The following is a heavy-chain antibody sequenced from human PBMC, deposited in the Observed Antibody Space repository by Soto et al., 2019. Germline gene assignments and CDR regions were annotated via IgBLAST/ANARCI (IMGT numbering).Heavy chain of an antibody. CDR2: INHSGST. CDR3: ARGGGDYTSTNSPYYFDY. Sequence: QVQLQQWGAGLLKPSETLSLTCAVYGGSFSGYYWSWIRQPPGKGLEWIGEINHSGSTNYNPSLKSRVTISVDTSKNQFSLKLSSVTAADTAVYYWARGGGDYTSTNSPYYFDYWGQGTLVTVSS. D-gene: IGHD4-4*01. CDR1: GGSFSGYY. V-gene: IGHV4-34*01. J-gene: IGHJ4*02.